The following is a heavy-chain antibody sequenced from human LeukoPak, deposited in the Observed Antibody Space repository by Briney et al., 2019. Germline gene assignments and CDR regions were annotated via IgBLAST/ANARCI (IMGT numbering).Heavy chain of an antibody. D-gene: IGHD2-8*01. CDR2: IKRDGSHM. CDR1: GFSFSSYW. J-gene: IGHJ4*02. V-gene: IGHV3-7*01. CDR3: ARDASLYCTNNEYYWAFDY. Sequence: GGSLRLSCAASGFSFSSYWMSWVRQAPAKGLEWVANIKRDGSHMYFVDSVKGRFTISRDNAKNSLYLQMNTLRAEDTAVYYCARDASLYCTNNEYYWAFDYWGQGTLVTVSS.